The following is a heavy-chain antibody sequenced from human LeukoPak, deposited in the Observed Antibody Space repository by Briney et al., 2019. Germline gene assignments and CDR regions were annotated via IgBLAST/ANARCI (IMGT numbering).Heavy chain of an antibody. V-gene: IGHV3-30*18. D-gene: IGHD2-15*01. CDR3: AKGVDYCSGGSCPADY. J-gene: IGHJ4*02. Sequence: GGSLRLSCAASGFTFSNYGIHWVRLAPGKGLEWVAVISYDGNNKYYADSVKGRFTISRDNSKNTLFLQMNSLRAEDTAVYYCAKGVDYCSGGSCPADYWGPGTLVTVSS. CDR2: ISYDGNNK. CDR1: GFTFSNYG.